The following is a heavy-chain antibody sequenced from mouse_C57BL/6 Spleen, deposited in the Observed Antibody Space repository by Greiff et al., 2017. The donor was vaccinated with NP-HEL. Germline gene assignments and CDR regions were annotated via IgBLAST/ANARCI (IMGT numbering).Heavy chain of an antibody. V-gene: IGHV1-69*01. J-gene: IGHJ4*01. CDR3: ARSGLGDAMDY. Sequence: QVQLQQPGAELVIPGASVKLSCKASGYTFTSYWMHWVKQRPGQGLEWIGEIDPSDSYTNYNQKFKGKSTLTVDKSSSTAYMQLSSLTSEDSAVYYCARSGLGDAMDYWGQGTSVTVSS. D-gene: IGHD4-1*01. CDR2: IDPSDSYT. CDR1: GYTFTSYW.